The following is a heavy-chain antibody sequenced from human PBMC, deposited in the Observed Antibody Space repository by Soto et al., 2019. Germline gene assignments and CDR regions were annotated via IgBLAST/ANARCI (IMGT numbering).Heavy chain of an antibody. J-gene: IGHJ5*02. D-gene: IGHD6-19*01. CDR1: GGSISSYY. CDR3: ARMGGYSSGWYTRDWFDP. CDR2: IYYSGST. Sequence: QVQLQESGPGLVKPSETLSLTCTVSGGSISSYYWSWIRQPPGKGLEWIGYIYYSGSTNYNPSLKSRVTISVDTSKNQFSLKLSSVTAADTAVYYCARMGGYSSGWYTRDWFDPWGQGTLVTVSS. V-gene: IGHV4-59*01.